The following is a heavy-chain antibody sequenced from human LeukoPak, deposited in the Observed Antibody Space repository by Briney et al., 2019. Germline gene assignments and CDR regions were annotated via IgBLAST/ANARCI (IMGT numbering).Heavy chain of an antibody. CDR1: GGSISSYY. CDR2: IYYSGST. CDR3: ARASSWYGWFDP. J-gene: IGHJ5*02. V-gene: IGHV4-59*01. Sequence: SETLSLTCTVSGGSISSYYWSWIRQPPGKGLEWIGYIYYSGSTNYNPSLKSRVTISVDTSKNQFSLKLSSVTAAGTAVYYCARASSWYGWFDPWGQGTLVTVSS. D-gene: IGHD6-13*01.